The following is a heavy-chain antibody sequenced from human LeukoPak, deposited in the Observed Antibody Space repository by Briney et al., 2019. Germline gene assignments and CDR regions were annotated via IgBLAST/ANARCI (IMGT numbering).Heavy chain of an antibody. CDR1: GFTFTEYW. CDR3: ARDGTAAGLYFDL. V-gene: IGHV3-7*01. D-gene: IGHD6-13*01. CDR2: IRQDGSET. Sequence: GGSLRLSCEVSGFTFTEYWMNCVRHARGKGPECVASIRQDGSETTYVDSVKGRFTISRDNTKNSLSLQLNGLRAEDTAVYYCARDGTAAGLYFDLWGQGTLVTVSS. J-gene: IGHJ4*01.